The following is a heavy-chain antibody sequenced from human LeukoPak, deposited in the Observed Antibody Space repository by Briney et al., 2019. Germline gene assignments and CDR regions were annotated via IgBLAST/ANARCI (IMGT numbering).Heavy chain of an antibody. V-gene: IGHV4-61*02. J-gene: IGHJ6*03. Sequence: SETLSLTCTVSGGSISSGSYYWSWIRQPAGKGLEWIGRIYTSGSTNYNPSLKSRVTISVDTSKNQFSLKLSSVTAADTAVYYCARADYGGNSYYYYYYMDVWGKGTTVTISS. CDR2: IYTSGST. D-gene: IGHD4-23*01. CDR1: GGSISSGSYY. CDR3: ARADYGGNSYYYYYYMDV.